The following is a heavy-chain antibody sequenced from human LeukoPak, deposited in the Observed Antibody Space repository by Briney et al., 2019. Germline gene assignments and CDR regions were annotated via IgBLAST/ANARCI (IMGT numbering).Heavy chain of an antibody. V-gene: IGHV3-74*01. CDR1: GFTFSSYW. D-gene: IGHD4-17*01. CDR2: ISTDASST. CDR3: AKDLIRTTVTTLASPPLGLIDY. Sequence: PGGSLRLSCAGSGFTFSSYWMHWVRQAPGKGLVWVSRISTDASSTTYADSVKGRFTISRDNAKNTLYLQMNSLRAEDTAVYYCAKDLIRTTVTTLASPPLGLIDYWGQGTLVTVSS. J-gene: IGHJ4*02.